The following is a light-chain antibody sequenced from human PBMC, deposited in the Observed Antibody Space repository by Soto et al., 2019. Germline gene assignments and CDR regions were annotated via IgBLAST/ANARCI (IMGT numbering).Light chain of an antibody. V-gene: IGLV2-14*01. J-gene: IGLJ1*01. CDR1: RSDVGAYNY. CDR2: EVT. CDR3: SSFTSRFTFV. Sequence: QSVLTQPASVSGSPGQSIAISCTGTRSDVGAYNYVSWYQQHPGKAPKLMISEVTNRPSGVSDRFSGSKSGNTASLTISGLQAEDEADYYCSSFTSRFTFVSGTGTKLTVL.